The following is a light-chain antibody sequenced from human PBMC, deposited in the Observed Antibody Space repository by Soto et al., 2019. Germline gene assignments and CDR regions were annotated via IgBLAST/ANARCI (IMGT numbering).Light chain of an antibody. V-gene: IGKV3-15*01. Sequence: RVTTQSPATLSVSPGERATLSCRASQNVAGDLAWYQQKPGQAPRLLIYRTSARATGIPFRFSGSGSGTEFTLTSRSLQSEDFEVYYCQEYNGRSSFGQGTKVEIK. CDR3: QEYNGRSS. J-gene: IGKJ1*01. CDR2: RTS. CDR1: QNVAGD.